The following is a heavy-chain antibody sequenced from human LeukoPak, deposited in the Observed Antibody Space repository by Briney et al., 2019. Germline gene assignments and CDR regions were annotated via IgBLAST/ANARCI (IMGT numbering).Heavy chain of an antibody. V-gene: IGHV3-53*01. J-gene: IGHJ4*02. CDR2: IYSGGST. CDR3: ARGALTTASHFDY. CDR1: GFTVSSIY. Sequence: GGSLRLSCAASGFTVSSIYMGWVRQAPGKGLEWVSVIYSGGSTYYADSVKGRFTISRDNSKNTLYLQMNSLRTEDTAVYYCARGALTTASHFDYWGQGTLVTVSS. D-gene: IGHD4-17*01.